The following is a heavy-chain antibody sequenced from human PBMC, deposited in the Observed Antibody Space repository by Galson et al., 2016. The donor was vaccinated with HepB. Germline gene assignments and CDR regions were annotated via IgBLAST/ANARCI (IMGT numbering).Heavy chain of an antibody. CDR1: GFTFSSYS. CDR2: ISSSSTHI. J-gene: IGHJ6*02. Sequence: SLRLSCAASGFTFSSYSMNWVRQAPGKGLEWVSSISSSSTHIYYADSVQGRFTISRDDAKNSLYLQMNSLRAEDTAVYFCARDLKRFAAVISDGMDVWGQGTTVTVSS. D-gene: IGHD3-3*01. CDR3: ARDLKRFAAVISDGMDV. V-gene: IGHV3-21*01.